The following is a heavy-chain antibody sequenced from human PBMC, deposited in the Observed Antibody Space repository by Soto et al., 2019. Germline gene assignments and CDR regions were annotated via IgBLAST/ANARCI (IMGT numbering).Heavy chain of an antibody. CDR1: VFTFSSYS. V-gene: IGHV3-21*01. CDR2: ISSSSIYI. CDR3: ARDRGLPRFLEWLSPPRVPYYYYYYGMDV. Sequence: GSLRLSCAASVFTFSSYSMNWVRQAPGKGLEWVSSISSSSIYIYYADSVKGRFTISRDNAKNSLYLQMNSLGAEDTAVYYCARDRGLPRFLEWLSPPRVPYYYYYYGMDVWGQGTTVTVSS. D-gene: IGHD3-3*01. J-gene: IGHJ6*02.